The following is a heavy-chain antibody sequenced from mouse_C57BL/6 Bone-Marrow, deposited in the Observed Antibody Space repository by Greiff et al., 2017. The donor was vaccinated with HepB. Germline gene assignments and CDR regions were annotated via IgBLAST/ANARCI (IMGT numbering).Heavy chain of an antibody. J-gene: IGHJ1*03. CDR1: GFTFSDYG. CDR3: ARTYYYGSSSYWYFDV. Sequence: EVKLMESGGGLVKPGGSLKLSCAASGFTFSDYGMHWVRQAPEKGLEWVAYISSGSSTIYYADTVKGRFTISRDNAKNTLFLQMTSLRSEDTAMYYCARTYYYGSSSYWYFDVWGTGTTVTVSS. CDR2: ISSGSSTI. D-gene: IGHD1-1*01. V-gene: IGHV5-17*01.